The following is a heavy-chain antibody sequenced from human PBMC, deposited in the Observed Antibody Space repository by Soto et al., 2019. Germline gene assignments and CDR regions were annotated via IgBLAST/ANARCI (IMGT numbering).Heavy chain of an antibody. CDR1: GFTVSSNY. CDR2: ISSGGSA. D-gene: IGHD3-22*01. CDR3: ARDDYPYYDDSSGYHFDY. Sequence: PGGSLRLSCAASGFTVSSNYMSWARQAPGKGLDWVSLISSGGSAYYADSVKGRFTISRDNAKNSLYLQMNSLRAEDTAVYYCARDDYPYYDDSSGYHFDYWGQGALVTVSS. J-gene: IGHJ4*02. V-gene: IGHV3-66*01.